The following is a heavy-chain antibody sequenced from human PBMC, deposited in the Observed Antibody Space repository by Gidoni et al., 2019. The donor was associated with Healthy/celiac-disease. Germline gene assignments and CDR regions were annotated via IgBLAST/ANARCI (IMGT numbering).Heavy chain of an antibody. CDR3: AKPGLEYSSSSWFDY. V-gene: IGHV3-23*04. CDR1: AFPFTPESLVWRPDAHA. J-gene: IGHJ4*02. CDR2: IRGSGGRT. Sequence: EVQLVESGGGLVLPGGSLRLSCAAPAFPFTPESLVWRPDAHAMEGARKAPVKGLELVSAIRGSGGRTNYADSVKGRFTISRDNSKNTLYLQMNSLRAEDTAVYYCAKPGLEYSSSSWFDYWGQGTLVTVSS. D-gene: IGHD6-6*01.